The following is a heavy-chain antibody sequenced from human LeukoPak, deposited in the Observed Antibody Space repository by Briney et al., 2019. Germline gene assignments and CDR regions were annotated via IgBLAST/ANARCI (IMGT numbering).Heavy chain of an antibody. V-gene: IGHV3-30*04. CDR3: ASKHRGLMVRAFDY. CDR2: MSYDGSNK. D-gene: IGHD3-10*01. J-gene: IGHJ4*02. Sequence: PGGSLRLSCAASGFTFSSYAMHWVRQAPGKGLEWVAVMSYDGSNKYYADSVKGRFTISRDNSKNMLYLQMSSLRAEDTAVYYCASKHRGLMVRAFDYWGQGTRVTASS. CDR1: GFTFSSYA.